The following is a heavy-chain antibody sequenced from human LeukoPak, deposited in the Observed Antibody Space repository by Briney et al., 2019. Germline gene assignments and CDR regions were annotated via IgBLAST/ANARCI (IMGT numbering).Heavy chain of an antibody. V-gene: IGHV4-34*01. CDR3: AREGPYCTNGVCYNNFDY. CDR2: INHSGST. CDR1: GVSFSGYY. D-gene: IGHD2-8*01. J-gene: IGHJ4*02. Sequence: SETLSLTCAVYGVSFSGYYWSWIRQPPGKGLEWIGEINHSGSTNYNPSLKSRVTISVDTSKNQFSLKLSSVTAADTAVYYCAREGPYCTNGVCYNNFDYWGQGTLVTVSS.